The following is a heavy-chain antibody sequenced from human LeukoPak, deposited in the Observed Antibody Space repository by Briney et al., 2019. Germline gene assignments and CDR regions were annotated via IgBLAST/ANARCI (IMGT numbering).Heavy chain of an antibody. Sequence: GGSLRLSCAASGFTFSSYWMHWVRQAPGKGLVWVSRINSDGSSTSYADSVKGRFTISRDNAKNSLYLQMNSLRAEDTAVYYCATSSVYYGGNTVGLIEYFQHWGQGTLVTVSS. CDR2: INSDGSST. CDR1: GFTFSSYW. V-gene: IGHV3-74*01. CDR3: ATSSVYYGGNTVGLIEYFQH. D-gene: IGHD4-23*01. J-gene: IGHJ1*01.